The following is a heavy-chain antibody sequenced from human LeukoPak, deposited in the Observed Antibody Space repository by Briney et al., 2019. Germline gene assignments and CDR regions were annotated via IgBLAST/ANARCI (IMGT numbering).Heavy chain of an antibody. CDR3: ARGYDILTGTNWFDP. D-gene: IGHD3-9*01. Sequence: ASVKVSCKASGYTFTSYDINWVRQATGQGLEWMGWMNPNSGNTGYAQKFQDRITLTRDTSISTAYMELSSLRSEDTAVYYCARGYDILTGTNWFDPWGQGTLVTVSS. CDR1: GYTFTSYD. CDR2: MNPNSGNT. V-gene: IGHV1-8*01. J-gene: IGHJ5*02.